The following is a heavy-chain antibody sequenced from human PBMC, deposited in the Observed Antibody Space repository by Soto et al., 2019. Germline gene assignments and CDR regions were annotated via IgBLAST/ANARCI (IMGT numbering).Heavy chain of an antibody. V-gene: IGHV4-59*12. Sequence: PPETLSLTCTVSGGSISSYYWSWIRQPPGKGLEWLGYVHYSANTNYNPSRKSRVTISVDTSENRYCVRLTSVTAADTAVYYSSRTVTSVVLLDYWGQRILVTVS. J-gene: IGHJ4*02. CDR1: GGSISSYY. CDR2: VHYSANT. D-gene: IGHD2-15*01. CDR3: SRTVTSVVLLDY.